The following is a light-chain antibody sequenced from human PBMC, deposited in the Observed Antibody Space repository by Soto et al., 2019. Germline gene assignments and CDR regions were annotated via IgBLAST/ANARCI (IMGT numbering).Light chain of an antibody. V-gene: IGLV1-44*01. CDR1: SSNIGSNT. Sequence: QHVLTQPPSTSGTPGQRVTISCSGSSSNIGSNTVNWYQQLPGTAPKLLIYRNNQRPSGVPDRFSGSKSGTSASLAISGLQSEDEADYYCAAWDGSLKGYVFTTGTKVTVL. J-gene: IGLJ1*01. CDR2: RNN. CDR3: AAWDGSLKGYV.